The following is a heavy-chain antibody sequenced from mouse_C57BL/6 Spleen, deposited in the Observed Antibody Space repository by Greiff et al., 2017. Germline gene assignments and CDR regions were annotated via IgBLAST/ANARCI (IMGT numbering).Heavy chain of an antibody. J-gene: IGHJ4*01. Sequence: QVQLQQSGPGLVQPSQSLSITCTVSGFSLTSYGVHWVRQSPGKGLEWLGVIWSGGSTDYNAAFISRLSISTDNSKSKVFFKMNSLQAADTAIYYCASQLGRDYAMDYWGQGTSVTVSS. V-gene: IGHV2-2*01. CDR2: IWSGGST. CDR1: GFSLTSYG. CDR3: ASQLGRDYAMDY. D-gene: IGHD4-1*02.